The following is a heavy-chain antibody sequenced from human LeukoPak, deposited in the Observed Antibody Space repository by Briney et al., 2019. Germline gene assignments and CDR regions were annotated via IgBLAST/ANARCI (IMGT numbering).Heavy chain of an antibody. CDR1: GYTFTGYY. CDR3: TRDLGYYGSGKGMDV. CDR2: INPNSGDT. V-gene: IGHV1-2*06. D-gene: IGHD3-10*01. J-gene: IGHJ6*02. Sequence: ASVKVSCEASGYTFTGYYSQWVRQAPGQCLEWIGRINPNSGDTNYAQKFQGRVTVTRDTSISTAYIELSRLKSDDTAVYYCTRDLGYYGSGKGMDVWGQGTTVIVSS.